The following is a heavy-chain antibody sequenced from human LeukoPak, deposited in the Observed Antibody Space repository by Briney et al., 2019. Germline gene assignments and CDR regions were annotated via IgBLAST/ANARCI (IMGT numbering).Heavy chain of an antibody. CDR1: GGSIGSYY. CDR2: IYYSGST. V-gene: IGHV4-59*08. J-gene: IGHJ4*02. D-gene: IGHD1-26*01. CDR3: ARPDRYGSYSDY. Sequence: PSETLSLTCTVSGGSIGSYYWSWIRQSPGKGLEWIGYIYYSGSTNYNPSLKSRVTISVDTSKNQFSLKLRSVTAADTAVYYCARPDRYGSYSDYWGQGTLVTVSS.